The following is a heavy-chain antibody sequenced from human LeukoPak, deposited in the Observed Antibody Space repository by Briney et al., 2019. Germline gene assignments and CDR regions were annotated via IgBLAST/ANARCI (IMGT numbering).Heavy chain of an antibody. CDR2: ISSSGSVM. J-gene: IGHJ4*02. V-gene: IGHV3-48*02. CDR1: GFTLSGYS. D-gene: IGHD5-24*01. Sequence: GGSQRLSCAASGFTLSGYSMTWVRQAPGKGLECVSYISSSGSVMYYADSVKGRFTISRDNGKNSLYLQMDSLRDEDTAMYYCVRETGYKLDNWGQGTLVTVSS. CDR3: VRETGYKLDN.